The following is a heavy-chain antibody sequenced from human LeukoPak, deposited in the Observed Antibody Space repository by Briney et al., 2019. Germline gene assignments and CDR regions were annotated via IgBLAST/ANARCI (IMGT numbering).Heavy chain of an antibody. CDR2: ISSSSSYI. V-gene: IGHV3-21*01. D-gene: IGHD3-10*01. CDR1: GFTFSSYS. CDR3: ARAMVRGVPLDY. Sequence: GGSLRLSCAASGFTFSSYSINWVRQAPGKGLEWVSSISSSSSYIYYADSVKGRFTISRDNAKNSLYLQMNSLRAEDTAVYYCARAMVRGVPLDYWGQGTLVTVSS. J-gene: IGHJ4*02.